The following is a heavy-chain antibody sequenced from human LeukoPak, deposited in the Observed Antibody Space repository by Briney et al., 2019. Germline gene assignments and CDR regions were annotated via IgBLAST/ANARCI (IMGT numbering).Heavy chain of an antibody. V-gene: IGHV4-31*03. CDR3: ARVGWIFGKDDYYYYMDV. Sequence: SETLSLACTVSGGSISSGGYYWSWIRQHPGKGLEWIGYIYYSGSTYYNPSLKSRVTISVDTSKNQFSLKLSSVTAADTAVYSCARVGWIFGKDDYYYYMDVWGKGTTVTVSS. CDR2: IYYSGST. J-gene: IGHJ6*03. CDR1: GGSISSGGYY. D-gene: IGHD3-3*01.